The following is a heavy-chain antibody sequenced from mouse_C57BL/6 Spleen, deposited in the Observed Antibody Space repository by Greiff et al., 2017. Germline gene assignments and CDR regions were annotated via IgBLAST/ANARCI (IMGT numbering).Heavy chain of an antibody. CDR3: ARGGLGSLYYFDD. D-gene: IGHD1-1*01. J-gene: IGHJ2*01. V-gene: IGHV1-7*01. CDR2: INSGSGYT. Sequence: QVQLQQSGAELAKPGASVKLSCTASGYTFTSYWMPWVKQRPGKGLEWIGNINSGSGYTKYKQKFKDKATLTADKSSSTAYRQLSSLTYEDSAVDYCARGGLGSLYYFDDWGQGTTLTVSS. CDR1: GYTFTSYW.